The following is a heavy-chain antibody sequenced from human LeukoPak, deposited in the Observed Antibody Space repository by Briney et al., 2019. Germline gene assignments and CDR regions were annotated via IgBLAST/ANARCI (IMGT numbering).Heavy chain of an antibody. V-gene: IGHV3-30*04. CDR2: KYYDGSNK. Sequence: GRSLRLSCAASGFTFSSYAMHWVRQAPGKGLEWVAVKYYDGSNKYYAASVKGRFTISRDNSKNTLYLQMNSLRAEDTAVYYSARALDPYDSSGYFDYWGEGTLVTVSS. CDR1: GFTFSSYA. D-gene: IGHD3-22*01. CDR3: ARALDPYDSSGYFDY. J-gene: IGHJ4*02.